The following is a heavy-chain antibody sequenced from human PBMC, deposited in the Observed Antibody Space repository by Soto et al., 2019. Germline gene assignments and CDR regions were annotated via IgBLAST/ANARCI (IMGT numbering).Heavy chain of an antibody. J-gene: IGHJ5*02. CDR3: ARDRIESRFLEWLLFDP. CDR2: ISAYNGNT. D-gene: IGHD3-3*01. Sequence: ASVKVSCKASGYTFTSYGISWVRQAPGQGLEWMGWISAYNGNTNYAQKLQGRVTMTTDTSTSTAYMELRSLRSDDTAVYYCARDRIESRFLEWLLFDPWGQGTLVTVSS. V-gene: IGHV1-18*04. CDR1: GYTFTSYG.